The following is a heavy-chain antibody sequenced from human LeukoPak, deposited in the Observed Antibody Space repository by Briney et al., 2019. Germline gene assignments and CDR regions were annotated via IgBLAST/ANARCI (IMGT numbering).Heavy chain of an antibody. CDR3: VRDGYCSRSNCLWAGWFDP. J-gene: IGHJ5*02. Sequence: ASVKDSCKASGYIFTAYFIHWVRQAPGQGLEWMGWINPNNGDTKYAQKFQGRVTMTRDSSLSTAYMELSSLRSDDTAVYYCVRDGYCSRSNCLWAGWFDPWGQGTLLTVSS. CDR1: GYIFTAYF. V-gene: IGHV1-2*02. CDR2: INPNNGDT. D-gene: IGHD2-2*01.